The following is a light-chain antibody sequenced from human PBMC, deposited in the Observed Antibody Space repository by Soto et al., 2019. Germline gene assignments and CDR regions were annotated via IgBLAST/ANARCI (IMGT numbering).Light chain of an antibody. CDR3: QSYDSSLGGSKGV. Sequence: QSVLTQPPSMSGAPGQRVTISCTGRSSDIGAGYDVHWYQQFPGTAPKLLSYSNINRPSGVPDRFSGSKSAPSASLAITGLQAADEAGYSCQSYDSSLGGSKGVFGGGTKLTVL. V-gene: IGLV1-40*01. CDR2: SNI. J-gene: IGLJ3*02. CDR1: SSDIGAGYD.